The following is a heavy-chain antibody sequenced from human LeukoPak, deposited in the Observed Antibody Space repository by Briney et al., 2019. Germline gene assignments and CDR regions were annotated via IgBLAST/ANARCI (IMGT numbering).Heavy chain of an antibody. CDR1: GGSISSGGYY. J-gene: IGHJ5*02. Sequence: SQTLSLTGTVSGGSISSGGYYWSWIRQHPGKGLEWIGYIYYSGSTYYNPSLKSRVTISVDTSKNQFSLKLSSVTAADTAVYYCAREVVPAAIRDLRWFDPWGQGTLVTVSS. V-gene: IGHV4-31*03. D-gene: IGHD2-2*01. CDR3: AREVVPAAIRDLRWFDP. CDR2: IYYSGST.